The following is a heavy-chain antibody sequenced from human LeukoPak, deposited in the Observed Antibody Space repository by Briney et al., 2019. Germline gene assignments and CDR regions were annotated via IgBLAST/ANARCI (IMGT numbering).Heavy chain of an antibody. CDR2: IKQDGSEK. V-gene: IGHV3-7*01. Sequence: GGSLRLSCAASGFTFSSYWMSWVRQAPGKGLEWVANIKQDGSEKYYVDSVKGRFTISRDNAKNPLYLQMNSLRAEDTAVYYCARERGDYDFWSGYYTGYLDYWGQGTLVTVSS. CDR1: GFTFSSYW. CDR3: ARERGDYDFWSGYYTGYLDY. J-gene: IGHJ4*02. D-gene: IGHD3-3*01.